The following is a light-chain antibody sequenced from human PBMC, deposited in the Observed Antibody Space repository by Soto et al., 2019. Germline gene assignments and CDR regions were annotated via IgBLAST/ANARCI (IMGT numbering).Light chain of an antibody. CDR3: QDYNSWT. J-gene: IGKJ1*01. Sequence: DIQMTQSPSTLSASVVDRVTITCLASQSISTWLSWYQQKPGKAPKVLIYKASNLQSGVSSRFSGSGSGTEFTLTISSLQPDDFATYYCQDYNSWTFGQGTKVDIK. V-gene: IGKV1-5*03. CDR1: QSISTW. CDR2: KAS.